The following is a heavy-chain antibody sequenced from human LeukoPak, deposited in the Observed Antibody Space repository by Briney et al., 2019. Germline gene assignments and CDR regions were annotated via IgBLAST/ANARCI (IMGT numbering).Heavy chain of an antibody. J-gene: IGHJ6*03. CDR2: INPNSGGT. Sequence: ASVKVSCKASGYTFTGYYMHWVRQAPGQGLEWMGRINPNSGGTNYAQKFQGRVTMTRDTSISTAYMELSRLRSDDTAVYYCARDRGYYDSTGTHPYMDVWCKGTTVTVSS. V-gene: IGHV1-2*06. D-gene: IGHD3-22*01. CDR1: GYTFTGYY. CDR3: ARDRGYYDSTGTHPYMDV.